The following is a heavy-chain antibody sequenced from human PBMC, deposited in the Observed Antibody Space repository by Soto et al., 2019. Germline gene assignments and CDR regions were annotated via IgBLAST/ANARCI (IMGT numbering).Heavy chain of an antibody. CDR1: GGTFSSYA. D-gene: IGHD1-1*01. Sequence: PSVKVSCKASGGTFSSYAISWVRQAPGQGLEWMGGIIPIFGTANYAQKFQGRVTITADESTSTAYMELSSLRSEDTAVYYCARGDLEYKTYGMDVWGQGTTVTVSS. CDR3: ARGDLEYKTYGMDV. J-gene: IGHJ6*02. CDR2: IIPIFGTA. V-gene: IGHV1-69*13.